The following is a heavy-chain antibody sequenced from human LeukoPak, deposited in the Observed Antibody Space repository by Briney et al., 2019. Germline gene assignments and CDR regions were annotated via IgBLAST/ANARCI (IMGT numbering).Heavy chain of an antibody. D-gene: IGHD2-2*03. CDR1: GFTFSSYW. CDR3: ARVDPKAPGDYS. V-gene: IGHV3-74*01. CDR2: INSDGSST. J-gene: IGHJ4*02. Sequence: PGGSLRLPCAASGFTFSSYWMHWVRQAPGKGLVWVSRINSDGSSTKYADSVKGRFTISRDNAKNTLYVQMNSLRAEDTAVYYCARVDPKAPGDYSWGRGTLVTVSS.